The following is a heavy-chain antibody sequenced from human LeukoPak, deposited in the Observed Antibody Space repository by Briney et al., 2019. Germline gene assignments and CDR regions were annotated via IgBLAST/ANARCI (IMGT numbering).Heavy chain of an antibody. D-gene: IGHD2-15*01. V-gene: IGHV1-2*02. CDR1: GYTFTGYY. Sequence: ASVKVSCKASGYTFTGYYMHWVRQAPGQGLEWMGWINPNSGGTNYAQKFQGRVTMTRDTSISTAYMELSRLRSDDTAVYYCARESSKLYCSGGSCYSDYWGQGTLVTVSS. CDR3: ARESSKLYCSGGSCYSDY. CDR2: INPNSGGT. J-gene: IGHJ4*02.